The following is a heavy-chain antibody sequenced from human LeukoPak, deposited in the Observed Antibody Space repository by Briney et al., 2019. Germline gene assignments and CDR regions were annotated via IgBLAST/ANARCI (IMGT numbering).Heavy chain of an antibody. Sequence: SETLSLTCAVYGGSFSGYYWSWIRQPPEKGLEWIGEINHSGSTNYNPSLKSRVTISVDTSKNQFSLKLSSVTAADTAVYYCARTISAQLDAFDIWGQGTMVTVSS. CDR3: ARTISAQLDAFDI. D-gene: IGHD2-2*01. V-gene: IGHV4-34*01. CDR2: INHSGST. CDR1: GGSFSGYY. J-gene: IGHJ3*02.